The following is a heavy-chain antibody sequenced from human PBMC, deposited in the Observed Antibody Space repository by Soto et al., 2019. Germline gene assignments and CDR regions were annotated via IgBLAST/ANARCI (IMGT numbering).Heavy chain of an antibody. D-gene: IGHD2-2*03. CDR3: ARDMDSFDY. CDR2: IYHSGST. V-gene: IGHV4-4*02. CDR1: GGSIRSSNC. Sequence: PSETLCLTYAVSGGSIRSSNCWSWVRQPPGKGLEWIGEIYHSGSTNYNPSLKSRVTISVDKSKNQFSLKLSSVTAADTAVYYCARDMDSFDYWGQGTLVTVSS. J-gene: IGHJ4*02.